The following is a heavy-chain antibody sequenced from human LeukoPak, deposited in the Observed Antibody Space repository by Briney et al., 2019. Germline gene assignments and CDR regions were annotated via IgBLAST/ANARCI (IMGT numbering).Heavy chain of an antibody. Sequence: KPSETLSLTCTVSGGSIRSSSIYFWSWIRQPPGKGLGWIATIYYSGSTYYSPSLRGRVSMSVDTSKNQFSLNLISVTAADTAVYYCARYSYPAWRSFDYWGQGTPVTVSP. CDR2: IYYSGST. V-gene: IGHV4-39*01. J-gene: IGHJ4*02. CDR3: ARYSYPAWRSFDY. CDR1: GGSIRSSSIYF. D-gene: IGHD2-15*01.